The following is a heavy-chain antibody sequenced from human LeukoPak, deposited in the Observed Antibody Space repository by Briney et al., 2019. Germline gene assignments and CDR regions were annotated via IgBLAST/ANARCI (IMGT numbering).Heavy chain of an antibody. J-gene: IGHJ4*02. CDR1: GYTFTSYD. D-gene: IGHD4-17*01. V-gene: IGHV1-8*01. CDR2: MNPNSGNT. Sequence: GASVNVSCKASGYTFTSYDIKWVRQATGQGLEWMGWMNPNSGNTGYAQKFQGRGTMTRNTSISTAYMELSSLRSEDTAVYYCCSHGYGERYDYWGQGTLVTVSS. CDR3: CSHGYGERYDY.